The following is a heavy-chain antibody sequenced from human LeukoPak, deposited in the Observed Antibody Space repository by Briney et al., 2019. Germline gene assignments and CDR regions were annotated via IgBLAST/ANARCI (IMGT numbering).Heavy chain of an antibody. CDR2: INPSGGST. V-gene: IGHV1-46*01. J-gene: IGHJ2*01. CDR3: ARVVEQWLVNWYFDL. D-gene: IGHD6-19*01. CDR1: GYTFTSYY. Sequence: ASVKVSCKASGYTFTSYYMHWVRQAPGQGLEWMGMINPSGGSTSYAQKFQGRVTMTRDTSTSTVYMELSSLRSEDTAVYYCARVVEQWLVNWYFDLWGRGTLVTVSS.